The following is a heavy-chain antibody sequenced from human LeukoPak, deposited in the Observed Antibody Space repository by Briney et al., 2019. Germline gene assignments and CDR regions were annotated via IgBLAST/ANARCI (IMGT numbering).Heavy chain of an antibody. D-gene: IGHD6-19*01. V-gene: IGHV4-61*08. CDR2: IYYSGST. J-gene: IGHJ3*02. CDR3: ARPNQWLVRVGAFDI. CDR1: GGSISSGGYY. Sequence: SETLSLTCTVSGGSISSGGYYWSWIRQPPGKGLEWIGYIYYSGSTNYNPSLKGRVTISVDTSKNQFSLKLSSVTAADTAVYYCARPNQWLVRVGAFDIWGQGTMVTVSS.